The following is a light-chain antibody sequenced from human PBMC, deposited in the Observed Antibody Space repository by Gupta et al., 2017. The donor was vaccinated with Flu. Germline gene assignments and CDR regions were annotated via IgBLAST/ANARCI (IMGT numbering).Light chain of an antibody. J-gene: IGKJ1*01. CDR1: QSVGSS. Sequence: IVLTQSPGTLSLSPGERATLSCRASQSVGSSLAWYQQKPGQAPRLIIYDASKSAIGIPARFSGSGSETDFTLTSSGRETEDFAVYYVQQRDHWWTFGQGTKVEIK. CDR2: DAS. V-gene: IGKV3-11*01. CDR3: QQRDHWWT.